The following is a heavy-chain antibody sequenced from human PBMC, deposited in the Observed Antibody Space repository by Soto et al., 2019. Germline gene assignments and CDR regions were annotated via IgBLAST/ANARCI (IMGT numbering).Heavy chain of an antibody. D-gene: IGHD2-15*01. CDR3: ARADIVVVVAATCAFDV. CDR2: IIPILGIA. CDR1: GGTFSSYT. V-gene: IGHV1-69*02. Sequence: QVQLVQSGAEVKKPGSSVKVSCKASGGTFSSYTISWVRQAPGQGLEWMGRIIPILGIANYAQKFQGRLTITADKSTSTVHIELSSLRSDDTAVYYCARADIVVVVAATCAFDVWGQGTTVTVSS. J-gene: IGHJ3*01.